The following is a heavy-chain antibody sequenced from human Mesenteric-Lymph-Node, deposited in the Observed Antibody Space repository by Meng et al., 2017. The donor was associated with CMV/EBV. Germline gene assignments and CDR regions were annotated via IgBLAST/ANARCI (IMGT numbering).Heavy chain of an antibody. D-gene: IGHD2-2*01. J-gene: IGHJ1*01. CDR1: GLTFSSYS. V-gene: IGHV3-30*02. Sequence: GGSLRLSCAASGLTFSSYSMNWVRQAPGKGPEWVAFIRYDGNDKYYADSVKGRFTISRDNSKNRLSLQMASLRPDDTALYYCATRYCSDTTCPSDFFQHWGQGTLVTVSS. CDR2: IRYDGNDK. CDR3: ATRYCSDTTCPSDFFQH.